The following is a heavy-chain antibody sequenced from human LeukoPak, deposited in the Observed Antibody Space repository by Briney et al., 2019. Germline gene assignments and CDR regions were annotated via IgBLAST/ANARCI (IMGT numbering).Heavy chain of an antibody. D-gene: IGHD6-13*01. CDR2: IWYDGSNK. Sequence: GGSLRLSCAASGFTFSSYGMHWVRQAPGKGLEWVAVIWYDGSNKYYADSVKGRFAISRDISKNTVYLQMYSLRAEDTAVYYCARGAATGPTLGLDYWGQGTLVTVSS. J-gene: IGHJ4*02. CDR1: GFTFSSYG. V-gene: IGHV3-33*01. CDR3: ARGAATGPTLGLDY.